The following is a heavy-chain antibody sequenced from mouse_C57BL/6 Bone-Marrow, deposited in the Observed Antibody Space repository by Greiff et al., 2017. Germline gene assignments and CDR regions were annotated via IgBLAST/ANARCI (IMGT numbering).Heavy chain of an antibody. CDR3: ANDLLWLRRYYYAMDY. D-gene: IGHD2-2*01. J-gene: IGHJ4*01. V-gene: IGHV1-22*01. CDR1: GYTFTDYK. Sequence: VQLKESGPELVKPGASVTMSCKASGYTFTDYKLHWVKQSHGKSLEWIGYINPNNGGTSYNKKFKGKATLTVNKSSSTAYMELRSLTSEDSAVYYWANDLLWLRRYYYAMDYWGQGTSVTVSS. CDR2: INPNNGGT.